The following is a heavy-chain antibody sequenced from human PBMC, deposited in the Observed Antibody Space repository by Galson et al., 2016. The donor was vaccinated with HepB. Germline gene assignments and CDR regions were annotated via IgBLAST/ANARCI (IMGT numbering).Heavy chain of an antibody. J-gene: IGHJ4*02. Sequence: SLRLSCAASGFIFRMYAMHWVRQTPGRGLEWLAFISQDGSIEHYADSVQGRFTISRDNSKNTLHLQINSLSAEDTAVYYCARDGAGLQMLLDNWGRGTLVTVSS. CDR3: ARDGAGLQMLLDN. CDR2: ISQDGSIE. D-gene: IGHD3-16*01. CDR1: GFIFRMYA. V-gene: IGHV3-30-3*01.